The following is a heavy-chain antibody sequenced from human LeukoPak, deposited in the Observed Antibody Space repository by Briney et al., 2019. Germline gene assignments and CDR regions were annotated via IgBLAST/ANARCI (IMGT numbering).Heavy chain of an antibody. D-gene: IGHD5-18*01. V-gene: IGHV3-48*03. CDR1: GFTFSSYE. J-gene: IGHJ4*02. Sequence: GGSLRLSCAASGFTFSSYEMNWVRQAPGKGLEWVSYISSGGSTIYYADSVKGRFTISRDNAKNSLYLQMNSLRAEDTAVYYCARGSVDTAMVTFDYWGQGTLVTVSS. CDR3: ARGSVDTAMVTFDY. CDR2: ISSGGSTI.